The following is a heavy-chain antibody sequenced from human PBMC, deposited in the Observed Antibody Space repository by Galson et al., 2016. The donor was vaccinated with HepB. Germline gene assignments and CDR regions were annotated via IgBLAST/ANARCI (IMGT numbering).Heavy chain of an antibody. CDR1: GFTFNNYA. CDR3: TKDQLIVIVPAAGNWFDP. CDR2: IGGSGGGT. D-gene: IGHD2-2*01. Sequence: SLRLSCAAAGFTFNNYAMHWVRQAPGTGLEWVSGIGGSGGGTYYADSVKGRFTSSRDNSKNTLDLQLNSLRAEDTAIYYCTKDQLIVIVPAAGNWFDPWGQGTLVTVSS. V-gene: IGHV3-23*01. J-gene: IGHJ5*02.